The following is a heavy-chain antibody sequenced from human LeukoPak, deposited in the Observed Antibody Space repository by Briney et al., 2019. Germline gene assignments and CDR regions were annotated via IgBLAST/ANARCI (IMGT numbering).Heavy chain of an antibody. CDR2: ITPIVDIA. V-gene: IGHV1-69*04. CDR3: ARSIAAGGDY. CDR1: GGSFSNYA. D-gene: IGHD6-13*01. Sequence: SVKVSCKASGGSFSNYAFSWVRQAPGQGLEWMGRITPIVDIATYIQKLQGRVAMTTDTSTSTAYMELRSLRSDDTAVYYCARSIAAGGDYWGQGTLVTVSS. J-gene: IGHJ4*02.